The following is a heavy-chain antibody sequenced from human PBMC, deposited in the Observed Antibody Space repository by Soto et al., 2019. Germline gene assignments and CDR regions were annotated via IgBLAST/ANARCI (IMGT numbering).Heavy chain of an antibody. D-gene: IGHD6-13*01. V-gene: IGHV3-23*01. CDR1: GFAFSTYA. CDR3: AKVTKRAAAGRYEYYKYGMDV. J-gene: IGHJ6*02. Sequence: GGSLRLSCAASGFAFSTYAMTWVRQAPGKGLEWVSVISGSGGSSYYAASVKGRFTISRDNSKNTLYLQMNGLRAEDTALYYCAKVTKRAAAGRYEYYKYGMDVWGQGTTVTV. CDR2: ISGSGGSS.